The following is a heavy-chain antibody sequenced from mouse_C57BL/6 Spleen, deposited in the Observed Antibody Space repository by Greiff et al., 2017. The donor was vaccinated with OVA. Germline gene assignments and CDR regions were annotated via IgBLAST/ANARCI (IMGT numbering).Heavy chain of an antibody. CDR3: AKKGWDGYFDV. CDR2: IWSGGST. J-gene: IGHJ1*03. Sequence: VQGVESGPGLVQPSQSLSITCTVSGFSLTSYGVHWVRQPPGKGLEWLGVIWSGGSTDYNAAFISRLSISKDNSKSQVFFKMNSLQADDTAIYYCAKKGWDGYFDVWGTGTTVTVSS. V-gene: IGHV2-4*01. CDR1: GFSLTSYG. D-gene: IGHD4-1*01.